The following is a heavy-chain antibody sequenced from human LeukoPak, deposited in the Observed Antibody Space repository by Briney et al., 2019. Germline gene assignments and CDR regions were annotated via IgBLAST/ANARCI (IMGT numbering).Heavy chain of an antibody. J-gene: IGHJ4*02. CDR3: AKGGASVTRYVDY. CDR1: GFTFSSYW. CDR2: IKQDGSEK. V-gene: IGHV3-7*01. D-gene: IGHD4-17*01. Sequence: GGSLRLSCAASGFTFSSYWMSWVRQAPGKGLEWVANIKQDGSEKYYVDSVKGRFTISRDNSKNTLYLQMNSLRPEDTAVYYCAKGGASVTRYVDYWGQGTLVTVSS.